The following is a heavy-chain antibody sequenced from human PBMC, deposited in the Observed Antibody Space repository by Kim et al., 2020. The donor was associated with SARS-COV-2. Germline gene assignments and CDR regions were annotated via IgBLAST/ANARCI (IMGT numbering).Heavy chain of an antibody. V-gene: IGHV4-31*02. D-gene: IGHD2-15*01. J-gene: IGHJ5*02. CDR3: ARVVVGATGWFDP. Sequence: HNPSLKSRVTLSVDTSKNQFPLKLSSVTAADTAVYYCARVVVGATGWFDPWGQGTLVTVSS.